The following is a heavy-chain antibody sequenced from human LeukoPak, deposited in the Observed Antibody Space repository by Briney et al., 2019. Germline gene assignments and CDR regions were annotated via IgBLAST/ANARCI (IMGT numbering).Heavy chain of an antibody. V-gene: IGHV4-39*01. Sequence: PSETLSLTCTVSGGSISSSSYYWGWIRQPPGKGLEWIGSIYYSGSTYYNPSLKSRLTISVDTSENRFSLKLSSVTAADTAVYYCSGIAWMQPFDIWGQGTMVTVSS. CDR3: SGIAWMQPFDI. J-gene: IGHJ3*02. CDR1: GGSISSSSYY. D-gene: IGHD5-18*01. CDR2: IYYSGST.